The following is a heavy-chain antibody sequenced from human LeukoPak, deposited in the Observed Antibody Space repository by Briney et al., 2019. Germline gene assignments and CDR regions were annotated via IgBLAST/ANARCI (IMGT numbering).Heavy chain of an antibody. CDR3: ARESPGDFDF. D-gene: IGHD7-27*01. Sequence: ASVKVSCKASGYTFTNYGINWVRQAPGQGLEWVGWISAHTGDTNYAQKVQGRVTMTTDTFTSTVYMELRSLKSDDTAIYYCARESPGDFDFWGQGTLVTVSS. CDR1: GYTFTNYG. V-gene: IGHV1-18*01. CDR2: ISAHTGDT. J-gene: IGHJ4*02.